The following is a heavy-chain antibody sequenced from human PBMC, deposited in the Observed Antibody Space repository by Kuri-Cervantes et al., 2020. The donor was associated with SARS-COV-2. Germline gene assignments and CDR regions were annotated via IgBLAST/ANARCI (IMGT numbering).Heavy chain of an antibody. V-gene: IGHV3-48*02. CDR3: ARDGSDDFWSGHELGMDV. Sequence: LTCAASGFTFSSYSMNWVRQAPGKGLKWVSYISSSSSTIYYADSVKGRFTISRDNAKNSLYLQMNSLRDEDTAVYYCARDGSDDFWSGHELGMDVWGQGTTVTVSS. CDR1: GFTFSSYS. CDR2: ISSSSSTI. D-gene: IGHD3-3*01. J-gene: IGHJ6*02.